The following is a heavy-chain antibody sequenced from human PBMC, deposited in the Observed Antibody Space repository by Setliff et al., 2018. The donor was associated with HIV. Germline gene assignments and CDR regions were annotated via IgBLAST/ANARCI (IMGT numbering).Heavy chain of an antibody. D-gene: IGHD3-22*01. CDR3: ATSSSSLHNWFDS. CDR2: IYYSGSA. Sequence: SETLSLTCTVSGGSISSSSYYWGWIRQPPGKGLEWIGSIYYSGSASYNPSLESRTTISMDTSKNYFSLKLTSVTAADTAVYFCATSSSSLHNWFDSWGRGTPVTVSS. CDR1: GGSISSSSYY. J-gene: IGHJ5*01. V-gene: IGHV4-39*02.